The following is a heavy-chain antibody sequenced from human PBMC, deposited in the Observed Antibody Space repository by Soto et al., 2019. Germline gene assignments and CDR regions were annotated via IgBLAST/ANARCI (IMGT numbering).Heavy chain of an antibody. J-gene: IGHJ5*02. V-gene: IGHV1-8*02. CDR2: MSPGSGDT. Sequence: ASVKVSCKASGYTFTNNDVSWVRQATGQGLEWMGWMSPGSGDTGYAQKFQGRVTMTRDISIATAYMELNSPTSEDTAIYYCARMESFGSLNWFDPWGQGTLVTVSS. CDR1: GYTFTNND. D-gene: IGHD5-18*01. CDR3: ARMESFGSLNWFDP.